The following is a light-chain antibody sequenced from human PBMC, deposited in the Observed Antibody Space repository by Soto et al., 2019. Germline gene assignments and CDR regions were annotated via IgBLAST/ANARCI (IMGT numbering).Light chain of an antibody. J-gene: IGKJ1*01. CDR3: QQYNNWPRT. CDR1: QSVGSN. Sequence: IVMTQAPATLSVSPGDRATLSCRASQSVGSNLAWYQHKPCQAPRLLIFAASARAADIPARFSGSGSGTDFTLTISSLQSEDFALYYCQQYNNWPRTFGQGTKVDIK. CDR2: AAS. V-gene: IGKV3-15*01.